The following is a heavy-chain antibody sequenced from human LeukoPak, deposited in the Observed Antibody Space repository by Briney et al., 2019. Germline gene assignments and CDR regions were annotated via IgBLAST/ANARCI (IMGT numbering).Heavy chain of an antibody. V-gene: IGHV4-4*07. J-gene: IGHJ5*02. CDR1: GGSISSYY. Sequence: SETLSLTCTVSGGSISSYYWSWLRQPAGKGVEWIGRIYSSRSTNYNPSLKSRLTMSVDPSKHQFSLKLTSVTAADTAVYYCARDREAVANWGYDWFDPWGQGTLVTVSS. D-gene: IGHD7-27*01. CDR2: IYSSRST. CDR3: ARDREAVANWGYDWFDP.